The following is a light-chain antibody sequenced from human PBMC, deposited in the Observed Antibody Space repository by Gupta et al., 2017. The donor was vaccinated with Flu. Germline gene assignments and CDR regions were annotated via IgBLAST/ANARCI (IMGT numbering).Light chain of an antibody. CDR1: HNGRVSPNNSHY. V-gene: IGKV4-1*01. J-gene: IGKJ2*01. Sequence: SLGQTVTINCRSDHNGRVSPNNSHYLTWNRQKPGQPPAPHIYWASTLEYGVPDSFSGRWSETDFTLTISSLQTEDAAIYYCQQDHYTPLTFGQGTXVEIK. CDR2: WAS. CDR3: QQDHYTPLT.